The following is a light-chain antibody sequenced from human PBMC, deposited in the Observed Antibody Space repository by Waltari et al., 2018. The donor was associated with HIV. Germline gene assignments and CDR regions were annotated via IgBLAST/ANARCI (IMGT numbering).Light chain of an antibody. J-gene: IGKJ4*01. CDR2: AAS. Sequence: DIQLTQSPSLLSASVGDRVTITCRASQGISSYLAWYQQKPGKAPKLLIYAASTLQSGVPSRFSGSGSGTEFTLTISSLQPEDFATYYCQQLNHPTFGGGTKVEIK. V-gene: IGKV1-9*01. CDR3: QQLNHPT. CDR1: QGISSY.